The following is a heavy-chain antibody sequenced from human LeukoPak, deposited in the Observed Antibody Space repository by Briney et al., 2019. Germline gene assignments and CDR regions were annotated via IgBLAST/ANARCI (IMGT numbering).Heavy chain of an antibody. CDR2: ISHSGST. J-gene: IGHJ4*02. V-gene: IGHV4-34*01. CDR3: ARDTYYYDSSGSRYFDY. CDR1: GGSFSGYY. D-gene: IGHD3-22*01. Sequence: SETLSLTCAVYGGSFSGYYWSWIRQPPGKGLEWIGEISHSGSTNYNPSLKSRVTLSVDTSKNQFSLKLSSVTAADTAVYYCARDTYYYDSSGSRYFDYWGQGTLVTVSS.